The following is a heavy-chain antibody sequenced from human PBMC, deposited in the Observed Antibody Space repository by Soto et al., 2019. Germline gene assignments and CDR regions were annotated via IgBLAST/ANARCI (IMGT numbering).Heavy chain of an antibody. CDR2: ISKDGSNK. J-gene: IGHJ2*01. CDR3: ARDRGEPVRLGREVMFRDDWYFDF. D-gene: IGHD3-10*01. CDR1: GFTFSDYA. V-gene: IGHV3-30-3*01. Sequence: QVQLVESGGGVVQPGRSLILSCAGSGFTFSDYAVHWARQAPGKGLEWVAVISKDGSNKYHADSVKGRFIISRDNYKNTVYLQMNSLRSEDAAVYDGARDRGEPVRLGREVMFRDDWYFDFWGRGTLVTVSS.